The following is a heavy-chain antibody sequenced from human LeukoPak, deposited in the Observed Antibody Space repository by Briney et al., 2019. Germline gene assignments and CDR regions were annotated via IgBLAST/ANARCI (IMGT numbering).Heavy chain of an antibody. J-gene: IGHJ3*02. D-gene: IGHD3-22*01. CDR3: ARGLNYYDSSGYCDAFHI. Sequence: GGSLRLSCAASGFTFINYSMNWVRQAPGKGLEWVSSISSSNSGFIYYADSLKGRFTISRDNAKNSLYLQMNSLRAEDTAVYYCARGLNYYDSSGYCDAFHIWGQGTMVTVSS. CDR2: ISSSNSGFI. V-gene: IGHV3-21*01. CDR1: GFTFINYS.